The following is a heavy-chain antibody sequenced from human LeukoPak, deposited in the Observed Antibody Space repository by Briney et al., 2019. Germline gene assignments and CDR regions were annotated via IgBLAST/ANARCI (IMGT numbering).Heavy chain of an antibody. Sequence: ASVKVSCKASGGTFSSYAISRVRQAPGQGLEWMGGIIPIFGTANYAQKFQGRVTITTDESTSTAYMELSSLRSEDTAVYYCARSGGVKRTLPDYWGQGTLVTVSS. J-gene: IGHJ4*02. V-gene: IGHV1-69*05. CDR2: IIPIFGTA. CDR1: GGTFSSYA. D-gene: IGHD3-16*01. CDR3: ARSGGVKRTLPDY.